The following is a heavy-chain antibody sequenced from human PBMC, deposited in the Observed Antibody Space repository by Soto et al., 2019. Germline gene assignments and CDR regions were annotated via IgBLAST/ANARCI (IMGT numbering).Heavy chain of an antibody. J-gene: IGHJ4*02. CDR1: GGTFSSYA. V-gene: IGHV1-69*13. D-gene: IGHD3-22*01. CDR2: IIPIFGTA. CDR3: ARSYYYDSSGYYPFDY. Sequence: ASVKVSCKASGGTFSSYAISWVRQAPGQGLEWMGGIIPIFGTANYAQKFQGRVTITADESTITAYMELSSLRSEDTAVYYCARSYYYDSSGYYPFDYWGQGTLVTVSS.